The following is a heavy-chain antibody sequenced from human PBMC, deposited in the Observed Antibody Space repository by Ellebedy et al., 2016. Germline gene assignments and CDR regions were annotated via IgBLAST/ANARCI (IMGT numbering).Heavy chain of an antibody. CDR1: GYTFTNYF. J-gene: IGHJ4*02. CDR2: INPSGGST. D-gene: IGHD3-10*01. V-gene: IGHV1-46*01. CDR3: ATQDPSYGSGSFWY. Sequence: ASVKVSXXASGYTFTNYFIHWVRQAPGQGLEWMGIINPSGGSTTYAQKFQGRVTMTRDTSTSTLYMELSSLRSEDTAVYYCATQDPSYGSGSFWYWGQGTLVTVSS.